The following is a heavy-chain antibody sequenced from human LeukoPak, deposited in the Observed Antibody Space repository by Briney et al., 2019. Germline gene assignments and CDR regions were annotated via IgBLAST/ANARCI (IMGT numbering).Heavy chain of an antibody. CDR2: IYYSGST. J-gene: IGHJ6*02. CDR1: GGSISSYY. V-gene: IGHV4-39*01. D-gene: IGHD3-3*01. Sequence: SETLSLTCAVSGGSISSYYWSWIRQPPVKGLEWIGSIYYSGSTYYNPSLKSRVTISVDTSKNQFSLKLSSVTAADTAVYYCARQGYDFWSGYYPYYYYGMDVWGQGTTVTVSS. CDR3: ARQGYDFWSGYYPYYYYGMDV.